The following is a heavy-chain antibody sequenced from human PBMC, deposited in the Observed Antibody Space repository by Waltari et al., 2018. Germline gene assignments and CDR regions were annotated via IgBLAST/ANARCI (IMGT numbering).Heavy chain of an antibody. Sequence: GLVWMGWINPNSGGPNYPQKFQGRVTMTRHTSISTAYMELCTLRSDDTAVYYCARVYDYDSSGYYYDFDYWGQGTLVTVSS. D-gene: IGHD3-22*01. J-gene: IGHJ4*02. CDR2: INPNSGGP. V-gene: IGHV1-2*02. CDR3: ARVYDYDSSGYYYDFDY.